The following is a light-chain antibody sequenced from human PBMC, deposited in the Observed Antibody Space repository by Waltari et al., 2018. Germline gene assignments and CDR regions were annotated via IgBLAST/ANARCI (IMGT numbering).Light chain of an antibody. CDR1: NSNFHILLL. J-gene: IGLJ1*01. Sequence: QSALTQPASVSGSPGQSITISCTAVNSNFHILLLLPWYQHHPGRNPRLLIYEISQRPSGISNRFSGSKSGNTASLTISGLQPEDEADYFCCSFAGYGIYVFGSGTQVSVL. CDR2: EIS. V-gene: IGLV2-23*02. CDR3: CSFAGYGIYV.